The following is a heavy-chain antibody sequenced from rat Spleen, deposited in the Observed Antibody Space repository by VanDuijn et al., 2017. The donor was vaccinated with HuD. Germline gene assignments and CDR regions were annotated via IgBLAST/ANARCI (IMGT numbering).Heavy chain of an antibody. V-gene: IGHV5S23*01. D-gene: IGHD1-9*01. CDR1: GFTFSNYD. CDR2: ISPSGTKS. CDR3: ARRETYYGYHYWYFDF. Sequence: EVQLVESGGGLVQPGRSLKLSCAASGFTFSNYDMAWVRRSPKKGLEWVASISPSGTKSHYRDSVKGRFTISRDNAKSTLYLQMDSLKSEDTATYYCARRETYYGYHYWYFDFWGPGTMVTVSS. J-gene: IGHJ1*01.